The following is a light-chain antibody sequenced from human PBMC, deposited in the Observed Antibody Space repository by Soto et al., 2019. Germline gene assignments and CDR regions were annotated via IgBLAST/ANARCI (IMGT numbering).Light chain of an antibody. CDR2: GAS. J-gene: IGKJ5*01. CDR3: QQYSDLPMT. V-gene: IGKV3D-15*02. CDR1: QSVSSK. Sequence: VITQSPATLSVSPGEGATLSCRASQSVSSKLAWYQQKPGQAPRLLIYGASRRATGIPDRFSGSASGTDFTLTISRLEPEDFAVYFCQQYSDLPMTFGQGTRLEIK.